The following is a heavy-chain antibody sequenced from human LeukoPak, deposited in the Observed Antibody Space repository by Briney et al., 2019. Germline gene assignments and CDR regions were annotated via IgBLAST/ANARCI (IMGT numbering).Heavy chain of an antibody. V-gene: IGHV3-23*01. CDR2: TSDRGDYT. CDR1: GFTFTSYS. CDR3: AKKAQYNGNYPLDY. J-gene: IGHJ4*02. Sequence: GSLRLSCAASGFTFTSYSMSWVRQAPGKGLEWVSGTSDRGDYTYYADSVKGRFTISRDNSKNTLYLQMNSLRAEDTALYFCAKKAQYNGNYPLDYWGQGTLVTVSS. D-gene: IGHD1-26*01.